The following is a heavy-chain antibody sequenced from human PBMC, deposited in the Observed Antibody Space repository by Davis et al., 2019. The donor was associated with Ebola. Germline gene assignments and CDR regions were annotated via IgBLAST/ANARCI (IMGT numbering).Heavy chain of an antibody. CDR1: GFTFSSYA. J-gene: IGHJ6*02. CDR2: ISGSGGST. V-gene: IGHV3-23*01. Sequence: GESLKISCAASGFTFSSYAMSWVRQAPGKGLEWVSAISGSGGSTYYADSVKGRFTISRDNSKNTLYLQMNSLRAEDTAVYYCAKTAYSSSWYYYGMDVWGQGTTVTVSS. CDR3: AKTAYSSSWYYYGMDV. D-gene: IGHD6-13*01.